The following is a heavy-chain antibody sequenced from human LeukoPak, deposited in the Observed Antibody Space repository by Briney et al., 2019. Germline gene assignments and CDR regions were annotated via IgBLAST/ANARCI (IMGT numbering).Heavy chain of an antibody. J-gene: IGHJ4*02. D-gene: IGHD3-10*01. CDR1: GFTFSSYD. CDR3: AKEKPIGPITN. CDR2: ISPSSTRI. V-gene: IGHV3-48*04. Sequence: GGSLRLSCAASGFTFSSYDMNWVRQAPGKGLEWVSYISPSSTRIDYAASVRGRFTISRDNAKRSLYLQMSSLRTEDTAVYYCAKEKPIGPITNWGQGTLVTVSS.